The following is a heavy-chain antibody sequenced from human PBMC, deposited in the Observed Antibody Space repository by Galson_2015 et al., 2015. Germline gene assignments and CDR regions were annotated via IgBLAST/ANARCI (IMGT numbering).Heavy chain of an antibody. CDR3: ARDGDYSNFYYYYYGMDV. V-gene: IGHV3-7*03. CDR2: IKQDGSEK. D-gene: IGHD4-11*01. J-gene: IGHJ6*02. CDR1: GFTFSSYW. Sequence: SLRLSCAASGFTFSSYWMSWVRQAPGKGLEWVANIKQDGSEKYYVDSVKGRFTISRDNAKNSLYLQMNSLRAEDTAVYYCARDGDYSNFYYYYYGMDVWGQGTTVTVSS.